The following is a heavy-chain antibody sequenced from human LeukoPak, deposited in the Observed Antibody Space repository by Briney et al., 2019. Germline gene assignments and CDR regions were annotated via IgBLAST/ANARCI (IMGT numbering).Heavy chain of an antibody. CDR1: GYTFTGYY. D-gene: IGHD3-16*01. CDR2: INPNSGDT. CDR3: ATQRGSYRWGTDFDY. V-gene: IGHV1-2*02. J-gene: IGHJ4*02. Sequence: ASVNDSCKATGYTFTGYYLHWVRQAPGQGLEWMGWINPNSGDTKYAQKFQGRVTMTRDTSISTAYMELSRLRSDDTAVYYCATQRGSYRWGTDFDYWGQGTLVTVSS.